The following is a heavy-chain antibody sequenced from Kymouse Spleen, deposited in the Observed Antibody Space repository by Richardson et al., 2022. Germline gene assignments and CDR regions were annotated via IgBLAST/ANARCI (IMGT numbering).Heavy chain of an antibody. D-gene: IGHD1-26*01. CDR2: INHSGST. Sequence: QVQLQQWGAGLLKPSETLSLTCAVYGGSFSGYYWSWIRQPPGKGLEWIGEINHSGSTNYNPSLKSRVTISVDTSKNQFSLKLSSVTAADTAVYYCAGIVGATSYYYYGMDVWGQGTTVTVSS. CDR1: GGSFSGYY. CDR3: AGIVGATSYYYYGMDV. J-gene: IGHJ6*02. V-gene: IGHV4-34*01.